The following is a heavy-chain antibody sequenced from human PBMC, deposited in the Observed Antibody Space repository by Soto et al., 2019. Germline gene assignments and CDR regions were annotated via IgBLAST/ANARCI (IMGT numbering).Heavy chain of an antibody. V-gene: IGHV5-10-1*01. D-gene: IGHD5-12*01. Sequence: PXESLKISCNGSGYSFTSYWISWVRQMPGKGLEWMGRIDPSDSYTNYSPSFQGHVTISADKSISTAYLQWSSLKASDTAMHSFARGGSSGYHTWLDSWGQVPLVTVSS. CDR3: ARGGSSGYHTWLDS. J-gene: IGHJ5*01. CDR1: GYSFTSYW. CDR2: IDPSDSYT.